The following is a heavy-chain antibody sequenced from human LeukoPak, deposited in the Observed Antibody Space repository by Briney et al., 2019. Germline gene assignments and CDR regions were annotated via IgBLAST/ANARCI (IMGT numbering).Heavy chain of an antibody. V-gene: IGHV3-48*03. CDR2: ITTSGTST. D-gene: IGHD1-26*01. Sequence: PGGSLRLSCATSGFTFSSYEMYWVRQAPGKGLEWISYITTSGTSTYYADSVKGRFTISRDNGKTALSLQMNSLRAEDTAVYYCVVHSATSCYWGQGTLVTVSS. J-gene: IGHJ4*02. CDR1: GFTFSSYE. CDR3: VVHSATSCY.